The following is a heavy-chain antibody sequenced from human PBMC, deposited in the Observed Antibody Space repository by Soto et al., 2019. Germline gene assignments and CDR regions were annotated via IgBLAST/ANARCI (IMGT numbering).Heavy chain of an antibody. Sequence: GGSLRLSCAASGFTFNSYARSWVRQAPGKGLEWVSTISGSGGSTYYADSVKGRFTISRDNSKNTLYLQMDSLRAEDTAVYYCAKLSSLLYYYMDVWGKGTTVTVSS. CDR1: GFTFNSYA. D-gene: IGHD2-21*01. J-gene: IGHJ6*03. CDR3: AKLSSLLYYYMDV. CDR2: ISGSGGST. V-gene: IGHV3-23*01.